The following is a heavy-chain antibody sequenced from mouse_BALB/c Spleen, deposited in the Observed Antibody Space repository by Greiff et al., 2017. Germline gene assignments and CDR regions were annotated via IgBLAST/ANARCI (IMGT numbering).Heavy chain of an antibody. CDR3: ARAPEIITVYFDY. J-gene: IGHJ2*01. D-gene: IGHD1-1*01. CDR1: GYSITSGYY. V-gene: IGHV3-6*02. CDR2: ISYDGSN. Sequence: EVHLVESGPGLVKPSQSLSLTCSVTGYSITSGYYWNWIRQFPGNKLEWMGYISYDGSNNYNPSLKNRISITRDTSKNQFFLKLNSVTTEDTATYYCARAPEIITVYFDYWGQGTTLTVSS.